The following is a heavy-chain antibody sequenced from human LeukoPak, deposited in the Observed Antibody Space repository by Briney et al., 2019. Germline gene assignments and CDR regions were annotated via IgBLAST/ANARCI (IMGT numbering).Heavy chain of an antibody. CDR1: GFTFSSYW. V-gene: IGHV3-7*03. Sequence: GGSLRLSCAASGFTFSSYWMSWVRQAPGKGLEWVANIKQDGSEKYYVDSVKGRFTISRDNAKNSLYLQLHSLRPEDTALYYCSTEPRSLIHWGHGTLVTVSS. CDR3: STEPRSLIH. CDR2: IKQDGSEK. D-gene: IGHD2-8*01. J-gene: IGHJ4*01.